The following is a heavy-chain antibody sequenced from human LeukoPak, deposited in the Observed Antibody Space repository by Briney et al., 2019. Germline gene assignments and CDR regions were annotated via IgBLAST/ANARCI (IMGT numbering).Heavy chain of an antibody. V-gene: IGHV4-31*03. CDR3: AGGGALQDFWSVNWFDP. Sequence: SETLSLTCTVSGGSISSDGFFWTWIRQHPGEGLEWIGYIRNSGSTHYSPSLKRRVSISLDTSKNQFSLNLTSVTAADTAIYYCAGGGALQDFWSVNWFDPWGQGTLVTVSS. J-gene: IGHJ5*02. CDR2: IRNSGST. D-gene: IGHD3-3*01. CDR1: GGSISSDGFF.